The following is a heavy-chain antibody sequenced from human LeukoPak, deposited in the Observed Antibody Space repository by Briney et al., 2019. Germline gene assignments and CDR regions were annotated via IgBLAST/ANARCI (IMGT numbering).Heavy chain of an antibody. CDR3: ARLEIAVAGTWYFDY. D-gene: IGHD6-19*01. CDR1: GYTFTSYD. V-gene: IGHV1-8*01. Sequence: ASVKVSCKASGYTFTSYDINWVRQATGQGLEWMGWMNPNSGNTGYAQKFQGRVTMSRNTSISTAYMELSSLRSEDTAVYYCARLEIAVAGTWYFDYWGQGTLVTVSS. J-gene: IGHJ4*02. CDR2: MNPNSGNT.